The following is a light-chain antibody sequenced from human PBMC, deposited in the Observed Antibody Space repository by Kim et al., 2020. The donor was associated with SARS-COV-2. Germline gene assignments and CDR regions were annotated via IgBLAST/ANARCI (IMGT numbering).Light chain of an antibody. CDR3: QEYINYYT. CDR1: QSVSSS. J-gene: IGKJ2*01. Sequence: DIPMTQSPSTLSASVGDRVTITCRARQSVSSSLGWYQQKPGKAPKLLIYGASRVESGVPSRFSGSGSGTELTLTISNLQPDDFATYYCQEYINYYTFGEGTKLEI. CDR2: GAS. V-gene: IGKV1-5*01.